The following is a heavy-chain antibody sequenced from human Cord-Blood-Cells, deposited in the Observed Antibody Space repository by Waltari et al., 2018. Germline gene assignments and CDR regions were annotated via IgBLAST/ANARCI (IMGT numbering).Heavy chain of an antibody. CDR1: GRTFSSYA. V-gene: IGHV1-69*01. Sequence: QVQLVQSGAEVKKPGSSVTVSCKASGRTFSSYALSWVRTAPGQGLEWMGGIIPIFGTANYAQKFQGRVTITADESTSTAYMELSSLRSEDTAVYYCARDRNDSSGYYYDAFDIWGQGTMVTVSS. CDR2: IIPIFGTA. J-gene: IGHJ3*02. D-gene: IGHD3-22*01. CDR3: ARDRNDSSGYYYDAFDI.